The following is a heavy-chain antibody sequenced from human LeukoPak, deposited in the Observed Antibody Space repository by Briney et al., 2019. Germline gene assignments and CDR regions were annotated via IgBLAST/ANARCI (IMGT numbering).Heavy chain of an antibody. CDR3: ASLKGLVDYFDY. D-gene: IGHD2-2*01. CDR1: GFTFSNKS. J-gene: IGHJ4*02. Sequence: GGSLRLSCVASGFTFSNKSMSWVRQAPGKGLEWVSVLYIAGSTYYAYYVKGRFTIARDNSKNTLYLQMYSLRAEDTAVYYCASLKGLVDYFDYWGQGILVTVYS. CDR2: LYIAGST. V-gene: IGHV3-53*01.